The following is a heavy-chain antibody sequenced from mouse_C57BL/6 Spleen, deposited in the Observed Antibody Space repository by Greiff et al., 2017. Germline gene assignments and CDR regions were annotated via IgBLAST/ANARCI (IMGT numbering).Heavy chain of an antibody. Sequence: QVQLQQPGAELVMPGASVKLSCKASGYTFTSYWMHWVKQRPGQGLEWIGEIDPSDSYTNYNQKFKGKSTLTVDKSSSPAYMQLSSLTSEDSAVYYCARTLYYGSSYDFDYWGQGTTLTVSS. J-gene: IGHJ2*01. D-gene: IGHD1-1*01. CDR1: GYTFTSYW. V-gene: IGHV1-69*01. CDR3: ARTLYYGSSYDFDY. CDR2: IDPSDSYT.